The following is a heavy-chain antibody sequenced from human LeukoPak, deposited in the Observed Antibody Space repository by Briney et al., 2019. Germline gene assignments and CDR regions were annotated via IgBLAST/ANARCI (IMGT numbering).Heavy chain of an antibody. V-gene: IGHV3-23*01. J-gene: IGHJ4*02. D-gene: IGHD6-6*01. Sequence: PGGSLRLSCAASGFTFSSYAMSWVRQAPGKGLGWVSAICGSGGSTYYADSAKGRFTISRDNSKNTLYLQMNSLRVEDTAVYYCAKGMYSSPSDAGVDYWGQGTLVTVSS. CDR1: GFTFSSYA. CDR3: AKGMYSSPSDAGVDY. CDR2: ICGSGGST.